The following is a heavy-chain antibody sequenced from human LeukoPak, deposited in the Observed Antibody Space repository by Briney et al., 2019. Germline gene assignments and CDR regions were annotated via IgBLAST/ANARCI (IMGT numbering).Heavy chain of an antibody. CDR2: ISSSSSYI. J-gene: IGHJ4*02. CDR3: ARGRSGVAAPFYFDY. D-gene: IGHD6-19*01. CDR1: GFTFSSYS. V-gene: IGHV3-21*01. Sequence: GGSLRLSCAASGFTFSSYSMNWVRQAPGKGLEWVSSISSSSSYIYYADSVKGRFTISRDNAKNSLYLQMNSLRAEDTAVYYCARGRSGVAAPFYFDYWGQGTLVTVSS.